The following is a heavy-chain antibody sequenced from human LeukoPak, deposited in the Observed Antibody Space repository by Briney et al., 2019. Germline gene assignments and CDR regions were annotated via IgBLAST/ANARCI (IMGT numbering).Heavy chain of an antibody. CDR3: ARSRGYSYGYIDPFDY. D-gene: IGHD5-18*01. Sequence: GRSLRLSCAASGFTFDDYGMSWVRQAPGKGLEWVSGINWNGGSTGYADSVKGRFTISRGNAKNSLYLQMNSLRAEDTAVYYCARSRGYSYGYIDPFDYWGQGTLVTVSS. CDR1: GFTFDDYG. CDR2: INWNGGST. V-gene: IGHV3-20*04. J-gene: IGHJ4*02.